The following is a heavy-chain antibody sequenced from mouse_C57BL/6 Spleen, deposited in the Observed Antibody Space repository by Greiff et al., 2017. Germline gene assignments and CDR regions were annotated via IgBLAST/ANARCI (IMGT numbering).Heavy chain of an antibody. J-gene: IGHJ4*01. CDR2: IFPGSGST. D-gene: IGHD1-1*01. V-gene: IGHV1-75*01. Sequence: VQLQQSGPELVKPGASVKISCKASGYSFTDYYINWVKQRPGQGLEWIGWIFPGSGSTNYNEKFKGKATLTVDKSTSTAYMLLSSLISEYSAVYFFARWGYYGSSYYSAIDYWGQGTSVTVSS. CDR1: GYSFTDYY. CDR3: ARWGYYGSSYYSAIDY.